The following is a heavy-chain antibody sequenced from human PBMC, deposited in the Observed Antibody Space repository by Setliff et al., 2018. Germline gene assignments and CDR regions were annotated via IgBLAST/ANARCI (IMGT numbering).Heavy chain of an antibody. CDR2: IYYSGST. V-gene: IGHV4-39*07. Sequence: PSETLSLTCTVSGGSLTGRSNYWGWIRQPPGKGLQWIGTIYYSGSTYYNPSLKSRVTISVHTSQNQFSLKLSSVTAADTAVYYRARGLKSRPFVFYHHYMDVWGKGTTVTVS. J-gene: IGHJ6*03. CDR1: GGSLTGRSNY. CDR3: ARGLKSRPFVFYHHYMDV. D-gene: IGHD3-16*01.